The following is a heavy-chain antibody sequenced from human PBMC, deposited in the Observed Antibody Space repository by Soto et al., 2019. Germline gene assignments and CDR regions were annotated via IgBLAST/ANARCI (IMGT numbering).Heavy chain of an antibody. V-gene: IGHV4-31*03. CDR2: IYYSGST. CDR1: GGSIISGGYY. CDR3: ARVSTIXGVEDHNWFDP. Sequence: SETLSLTCTVSGGSIISGGYYWSLIRQHPGKGLEWIGYIYYSGSTYYNPSLKSRVTISVDTSKNQFSLKLSSVTAADTAVYYCARVSTIXGVEDHNWFDPWGQGTLVTVSS. J-gene: IGHJ5*02. D-gene: IGHD3-3*01.